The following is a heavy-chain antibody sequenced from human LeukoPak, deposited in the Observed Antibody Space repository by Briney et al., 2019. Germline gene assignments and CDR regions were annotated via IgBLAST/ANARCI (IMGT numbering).Heavy chain of an antibody. Sequence: PSETLSLTCTVSGGSISSYYWSWIRQPPGKGLEWIGYIYYSGSTNYNPSLKSRVTISVDTSKNQFSLKLSSVTAADTAVYYCARGQEGGYGDYVFNYWGQGTLVTVSS. CDR1: GGSISSYY. V-gene: IGHV4-59*12. J-gene: IGHJ4*02. CDR3: ARGQEGGYGDYVFNY. CDR2: IYYSGST. D-gene: IGHD4-17*01.